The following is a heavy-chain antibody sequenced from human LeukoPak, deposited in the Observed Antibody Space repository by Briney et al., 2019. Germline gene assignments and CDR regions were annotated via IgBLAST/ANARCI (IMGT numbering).Heavy chain of an antibody. CDR2: MSPNNGNT. J-gene: IGHJ4*02. V-gene: IGHV1-8*01. Sequence: ASVKVSCKTSVYTFTNDDINWVRQATGQGLEWMGWMSPNNGNTGYAQKFQGRVTMTRDTSINTAYMELSSLRSEDTAVYYCASNPPRTGDFNYWGQGALVTVSS. CDR1: VYTFTNDD. D-gene: IGHD7-27*01. CDR3: ASNPPRTGDFNY.